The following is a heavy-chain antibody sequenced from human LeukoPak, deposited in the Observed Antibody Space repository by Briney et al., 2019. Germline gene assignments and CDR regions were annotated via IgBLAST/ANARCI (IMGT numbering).Heavy chain of an antibody. J-gene: IGHJ4*02. CDR3: ATTYYDSRGYYSPFDY. CDR2: IYPGDSDT. CDR1: GYSFTSYW. D-gene: IGHD3-22*01. V-gene: IGHV5-51*01. Sequence: GESLKISCKGSGYSFTSYWIGWVRQMPGKGLEWMGIIYPGDSDTRYSPSFQGQVTISADKSISTAYLQWSSLKASDTAMYYCATTYYDSRGYYSPFDYWGQGTLVTVSS.